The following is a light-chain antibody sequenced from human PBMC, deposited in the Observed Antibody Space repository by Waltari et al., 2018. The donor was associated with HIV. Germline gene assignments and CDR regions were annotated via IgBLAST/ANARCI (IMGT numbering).Light chain of an antibody. J-gene: IGKJ1*01. CDR1: ETIMSKY. Sequence: SPDSLALSPGDRATLLCRANETIMSKYLAWFQQRPGQAPRLLLYGATSRAAGTPGRFSGSGLGTDFTLTIDKLEPADFAVYFCHQYGLSPWTFGQGTRVDI. CDR2: GAT. V-gene: IGKV3-20*01. CDR3: HQYGLSPWT.